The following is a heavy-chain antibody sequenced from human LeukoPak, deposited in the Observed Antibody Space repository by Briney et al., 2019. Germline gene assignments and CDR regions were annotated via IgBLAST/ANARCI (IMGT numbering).Heavy chain of an antibody. J-gene: IGHJ4*02. CDR3: ARDLGYCSGGSCYWDHYFDY. V-gene: IGHV3-21*04. CDR2: IDSSGSYT. Sequence: PGGSLRLSCAASGFAFGNYAMGWVRQAPGKGLEWVSSIDSSGSYTPSADSVKGRFTISRDNAKNSLYLQMNSLRAEDTAVYYCARDLGYCSGGSCYWDHYFDYWGQGTLVTVSS. D-gene: IGHD2-15*01. CDR1: GFAFGNYA.